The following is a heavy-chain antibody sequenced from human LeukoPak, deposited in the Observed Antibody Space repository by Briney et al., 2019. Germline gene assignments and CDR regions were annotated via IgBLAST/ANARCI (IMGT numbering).Heavy chain of an antibody. CDR1: GFTFSSYA. Sequence: GGSLRLSCAASGFTFSSYAMSWVRQAPGKGLEWVSAISGSGGSTYYADSVKGRFTVSRDNSKNTLYLQMNSLRAEDTAVYYCAKDPSSSSGWCLNWFDPWGQGTLVTVSS. V-gene: IGHV3-23*01. D-gene: IGHD6-19*01. J-gene: IGHJ5*02. CDR2: ISGSGGST. CDR3: AKDPSSSSGWCLNWFDP.